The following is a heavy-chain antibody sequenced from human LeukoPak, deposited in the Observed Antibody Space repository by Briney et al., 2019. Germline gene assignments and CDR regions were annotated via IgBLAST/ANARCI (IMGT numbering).Heavy chain of an antibody. J-gene: IGHJ4*02. Sequence: GGSLRLSCAASGFIFSSYGMHWVRQAPGKGLEWVAVISYDGSNKYYADSVKGRFTISRDNSKNTLYLQMNSLRAEDTAVYYCAKDGYGSASLGSGLFDYWSQGTLVTVSS. CDR3: AKDGYGSASLGSGLFDY. CDR1: GFIFSSYG. V-gene: IGHV3-30*18. CDR2: ISYDGSNK. D-gene: IGHD3-10*01.